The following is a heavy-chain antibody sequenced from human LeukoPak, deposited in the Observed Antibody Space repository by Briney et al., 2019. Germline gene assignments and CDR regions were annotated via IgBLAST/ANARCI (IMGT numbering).Heavy chain of an antibody. V-gene: IGHV3-23*01. CDR3: AKDRIVVVVAATLFY. J-gene: IGHJ4*02. Sequence: GGSLRLSCAASGFTFSSYAMSWVRQAPGKGLEWVSAISGSGGSTYYADSVKGRFTISRDNCKNTLYLQMNSLRAEDTAVYYCAKDRIVVVVAATLFYWGQGTLVTVSS. CDR2: ISGSGGST. D-gene: IGHD2-15*01. CDR1: GFTFSSYA.